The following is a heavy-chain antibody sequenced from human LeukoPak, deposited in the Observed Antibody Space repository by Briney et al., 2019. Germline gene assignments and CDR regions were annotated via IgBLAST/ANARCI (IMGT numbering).Heavy chain of an antibody. CDR1: RFTFSSYG. J-gene: IGHJ4*02. V-gene: IGHV3-30*03. D-gene: IGHD3-3*01. Sequence: PGGSLRLSCEASRFTFSSYGMHWVRQPPGKGLEWVAVISYDGSNKYYADSVKGRFTISRDNSNNTLYLQMDSLRAEDTAVYYCARDGEYDLGQNDHWGQGTLVTVSS. CDR2: ISYDGSNK. CDR3: ARDGEYDLGQNDH.